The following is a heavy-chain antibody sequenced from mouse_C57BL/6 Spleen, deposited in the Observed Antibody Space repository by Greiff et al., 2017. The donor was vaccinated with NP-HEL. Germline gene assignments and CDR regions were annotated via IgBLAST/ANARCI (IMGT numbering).Heavy chain of an antibody. Sequence: QVQLQQSGPGLVAPSQSLSITCTVSGFSLTSYGVHWVRQPPGKGLEWLVVIWSDGSTTYNSALKSRLSISKDNSKSQVFLKMNSLQTDDTAMYYCARHEGYGSRNYYAMDYWGQGTSVTVSS. J-gene: IGHJ4*01. CDR2: IWSDGST. CDR1: GFSLTSYG. CDR3: ARHEGYGSRNYYAMDY. V-gene: IGHV2-6-1*01. D-gene: IGHD1-1*01.